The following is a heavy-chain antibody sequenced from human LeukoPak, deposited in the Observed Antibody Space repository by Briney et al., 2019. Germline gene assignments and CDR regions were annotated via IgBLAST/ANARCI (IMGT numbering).Heavy chain of an antibody. D-gene: IGHD2-15*01. Sequence: GGSLRLSCAASGFTFSSYAMTWIRQAPGKGLEWVSAISGSGGSTYYADSVKGRFTISRDNSKNTLYLQMNSLRAEDTAIYYCAKDIRIGDYRGQGTLVTVSS. J-gene: IGHJ4*02. CDR3: AKDIRIGDY. CDR2: ISGSGGST. CDR1: GFTFSSYA. V-gene: IGHV3-23*01.